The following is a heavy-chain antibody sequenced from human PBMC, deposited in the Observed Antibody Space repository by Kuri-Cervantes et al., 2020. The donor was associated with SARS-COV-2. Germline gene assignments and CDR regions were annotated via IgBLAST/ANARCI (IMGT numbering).Heavy chain of an antibody. J-gene: IGHJ3*02. CDR1: GGSFSGYY. D-gene: IGHD3-22*01. V-gene: IGHV4-34*09. CDR3: ARAMIVVVINAFDI. CDR2: IYYSGST. Sequence: SCAVYGGSFSGYYWSWIRQPPGKGLEWIGYIYYSGSTYYNPSLKSRVTISVDTSKNQFSLKLSSVTAADTAVYYCARAMIVVVINAFDIWGQGTMVTVSS.